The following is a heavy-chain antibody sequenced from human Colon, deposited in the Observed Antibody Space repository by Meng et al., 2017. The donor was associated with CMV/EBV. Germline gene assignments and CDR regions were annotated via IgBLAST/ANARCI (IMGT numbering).Heavy chain of an antibody. Sequence: SETLSLTYNVSGDSIGRYYWNWIRQSPGKGLEWIAYISYAGGANYNPSLKGRVTVSVDTSKNQFSLRMTSVTAADTAVYYCARDKGSFGGDPQGHFDYWGQGTLVTVSS. V-gene: IGHV4-59*01. CDR2: ISYAGGA. D-gene: IGHD2-21*01. CDR1: GDSIGRYY. J-gene: IGHJ4*02. CDR3: ARDKGSFGGDPQGHFDY.